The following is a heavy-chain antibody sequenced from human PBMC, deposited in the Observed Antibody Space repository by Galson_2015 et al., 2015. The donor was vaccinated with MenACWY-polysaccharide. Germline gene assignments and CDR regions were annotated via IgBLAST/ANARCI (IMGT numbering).Heavy chain of an antibody. V-gene: IGHV3-53*01. Sequence: SLRLSCAASGFTVSSSYMSWVRQAPGKGLEWISAFYSGGTTYYADSVKGRFTISRDNSRDTLYLQMNSLRAGDTAVYYCARQVSNSSTYDYWGQGTLVTVSS. CDR2: FYSGGTT. CDR1: GFTVSSSY. J-gene: IGHJ4*02. CDR3: ARQVSNSSTYDY. D-gene: IGHD6-19*01.